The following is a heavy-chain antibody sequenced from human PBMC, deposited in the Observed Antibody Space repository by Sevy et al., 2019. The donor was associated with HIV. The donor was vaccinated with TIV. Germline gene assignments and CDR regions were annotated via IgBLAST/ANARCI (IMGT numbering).Heavy chain of an antibody. D-gene: IGHD3-3*01. CDR2: INPSGGST. Sequence: ASVKVSCKASGYTFTSYYMHWVRQAPGQGLEWMGIINPSGGSTSYAQKFQGRVTMTRETSTSTVYMELSSLRSEDTAVYYCARGSSYYDFWSGTTFDYWGQGTLVTVSS. J-gene: IGHJ4*02. CDR3: ARGSSYYDFWSGTTFDY. V-gene: IGHV1-46*01. CDR1: GYTFTSYY.